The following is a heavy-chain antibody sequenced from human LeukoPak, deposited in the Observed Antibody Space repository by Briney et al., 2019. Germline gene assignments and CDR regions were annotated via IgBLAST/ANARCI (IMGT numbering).Heavy chain of an antibody. Sequence: SETLSLTCTVSGGSISSYYWSWIRQPPGKGLEWIGNIYYSGSTNYNPSLKSRVTISVDTSKNQFSLKLSSVTAADTAVYYCARMSGTCQSYYFDYWGQGTLVTVSS. V-gene: IGHV4-59*08. J-gene: IGHJ4*02. CDR2: IYYSGST. D-gene: IGHD1-1*01. CDR3: ARMSGTCQSYYFDY. CDR1: GGSISSYY.